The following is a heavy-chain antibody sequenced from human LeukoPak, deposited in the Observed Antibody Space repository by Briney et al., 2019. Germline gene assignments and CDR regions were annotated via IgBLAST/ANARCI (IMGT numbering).Heavy chain of an antibody. V-gene: IGHV4-59*01. Sequence: SETLSLTCTVSGGSISSYYWSWIRQPPGKGLEWIGYIYYSGSTNYNPSLKSRVTISVDTSKNRFSLKLSSVTAADTAVYYCARGDFTYYYDSSGYYSFRGYFDYWGQGTLVTVSS. D-gene: IGHD3-22*01. J-gene: IGHJ4*02. CDR2: IYYSGST. CDR3: ARGDFTYYYDSSGYYSFRGYFDY. CDR1: GGSISSYY.